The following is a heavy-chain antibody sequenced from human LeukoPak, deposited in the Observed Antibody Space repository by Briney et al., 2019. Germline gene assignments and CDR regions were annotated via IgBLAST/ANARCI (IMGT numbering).Heavy chain of an antibody. CDR1: GGSISSGGYS. V-gene: IGHV4-30-2*01. J-gene: IGHJ5*02. D-gene: IGHD2-15*01. CDR3: ARGPYCSGGSCYSVWFDP. CDR2: IYHSGST. Sequence: PSQTLSLTCAVSGGSISSGGYSWSWTRQPPGKGLEWIGYIYHSGSTYYNPSLKSRVTISVDRSKNQFSLKLSSVTAADTAVYYCARGPYCSGGSCYSVWFDPWGQGTLVTVSS.